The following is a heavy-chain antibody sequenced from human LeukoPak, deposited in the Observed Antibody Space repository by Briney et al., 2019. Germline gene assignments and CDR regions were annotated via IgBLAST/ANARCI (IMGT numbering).Heavy chain of an antibody. CDR1: GYTLTELS. CDR2: FDPEDGET. J-gene: IGHJ3*02. V-gene: IGHV1-24*01. CDR3: ATVGDNWNYLAFDI. D-gene: IGHD1-7*01. Sequence: ASVKVSCKVSGYTLTELSMHWVRQAPGKGLEWMGGFDPEDGETIYAQKFQGRVTMTEDTSTDTACMELSSLRSEDTAVYYCATVGDNWNYLAFDIWGQGTMVTVSS.